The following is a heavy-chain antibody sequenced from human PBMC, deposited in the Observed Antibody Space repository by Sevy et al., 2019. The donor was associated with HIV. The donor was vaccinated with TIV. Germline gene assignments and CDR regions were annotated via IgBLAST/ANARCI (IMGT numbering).Heavy chain of an antibody. CDR2: ISSSGSAI. CDR3: AREGGMGSSSSDWFDS. J-gene: IGHJ5*01. D-gene: IGHD6-6*01. V-gene: IGHV3-48*03. CDR1: GFTFSSYE. Sequence: GGSLRLSCEASGFTFSSYEMNWVRQAPGKGLEWISYISSSGSAIYYPDSVKGRFTVSRDNAKNSLDLQMNSLRAEDTAVYYCAREGGMGSSSSDWFDSWGQGTLVTVSS.